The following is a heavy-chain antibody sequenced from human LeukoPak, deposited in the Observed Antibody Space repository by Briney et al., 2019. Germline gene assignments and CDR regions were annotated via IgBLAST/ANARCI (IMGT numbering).Heavy chain of an antibody. CDR3: ARDQTYSGSGIYTYFDY. Sequence: PSQTLSLTCTVSGGSISSGGHYWSWIRQPAGKGLEYLGRISSTGSTNYNPSLRSRVTISADTSKNHFSLKLTSVTAADTGVYYCARDQTYSGSGIYTYFDYWGQGILVTVSS. V-gene: IGHV4-61*02. J-gene: IGHJ4*02. CDR1: GGSISSGGHY. CDR2: ISSTGST. D-gene: IGHD3-10*01.